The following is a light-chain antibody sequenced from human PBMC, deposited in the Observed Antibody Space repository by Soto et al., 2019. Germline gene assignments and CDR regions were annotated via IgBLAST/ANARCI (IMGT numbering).Light chain of an antibody. Sequence: DIQMTQSPSSLSASVGDRVTITCQASQNINNYLNWYQQKPGRAPKLLIYDASNLEAGVPSRFRGRGSGTDFTFTISRLQPEDIATYYCQQYENLPTFGQGTKVDIK. CDR3: QQYENLPT. V-gene: IGKV1-33*01. J-gene: IGKJ1*01. CDR2: DAS. CDR1: QNINNY.